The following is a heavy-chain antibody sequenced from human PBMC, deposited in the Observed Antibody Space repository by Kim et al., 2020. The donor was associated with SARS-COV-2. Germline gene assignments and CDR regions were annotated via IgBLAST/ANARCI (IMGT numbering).Heavy chain of an antibody. Sequence: GGSLRLSCAASGFTFSAYPMRWVRQAPGKGLEWVSLLFSDRRTFYSDSVKGRFTISRDDSRNTVYLEMNSLRPGDTAAYYCARHDWFDPWGHGTQVTVSS. CDR2: LFSDRRT. V-gene: IGHV3-66*04. CDR1: GFTFSAYP. J-gene: IGHJ5*02. CDR3: ARHDWFDP.